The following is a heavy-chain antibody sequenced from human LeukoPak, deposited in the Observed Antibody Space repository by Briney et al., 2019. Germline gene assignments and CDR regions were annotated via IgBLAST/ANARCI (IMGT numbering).Heavy chain of an antibody. J-gene: IGHJ4*02. D-gene: IGHD3-10*01. Sequence: SETLSLTCTVSGGSISSYYWSWIRQPPGKGLEWIGYIYYSGSTNYNPSLKSRVTISVDTSKNQFSLKLSSVTAADTAVYYCARDADRYGSGSTFDYWGQGTLVTVSS. CDR3: ARDADRYGSGSTFDY. V-gene: IGHV4-59*01. CDR1: GGSISSYY. CDR2: IYYSGST.